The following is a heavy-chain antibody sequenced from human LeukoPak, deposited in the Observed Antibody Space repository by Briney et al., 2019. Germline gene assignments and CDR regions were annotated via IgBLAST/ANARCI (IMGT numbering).Heavy chain of an antibody. CDR2: ISGTGVST. V-gene: IGHV3-23*01. D-gene: IGHD5-12*01. CDR3: ARGRVEGGYDNYYFDY. CDR1: GFTFSSYA. J-gene: IGHJ4*02. Sequence: GGSLRLSCAASGFTFSSYAMSWVRQAPGQGLEWVSAISGTGVSTYYADSVKGRFTISRDNSKNTLYLQMSSLSAEDTAVYYCARGRVEGGYDNYYFDYWGQGTLVTVPS.